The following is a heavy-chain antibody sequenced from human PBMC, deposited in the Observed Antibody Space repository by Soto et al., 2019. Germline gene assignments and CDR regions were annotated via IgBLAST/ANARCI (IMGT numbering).Heavy chain of an antibody. CDR1: GFSFGTYG. D-gene: IGHD3-22*01. CDR2: ISYDGDNK. CDR3: AKHERVYYDSRSLAI. Sequence: GGSLRLSCAASGFSFGTYGMHWVRQAPGKGLEWVAVISYDGDNKYYADSVKGRFTISRDNSKNTLYLQINSLRAEDTAVYYCAKHERVYYDSRSLAIWVQGTMVTVSS. J-gene: IGHJ3*02. V-gene: IGHV3-30*18.